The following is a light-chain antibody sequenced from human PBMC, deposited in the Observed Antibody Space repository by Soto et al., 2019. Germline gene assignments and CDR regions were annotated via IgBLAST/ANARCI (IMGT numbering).Light chain of an antibody. CDR3: LQYGSSSWT. V-gene: IGKV3-20*01. J-gene: IGKJ1*01. CDR1: QSVSR. CDR2: DAS. Sequence: IVLTQSPGTLSLSPGERATLSCRASQSVSRLAWYQQKPGQAPRLLIYDASNRATGIPDRFRGSGSGTDFTLTISRLEPEDFAVYYCLQYGSSSWTFGQGTKVEIK.